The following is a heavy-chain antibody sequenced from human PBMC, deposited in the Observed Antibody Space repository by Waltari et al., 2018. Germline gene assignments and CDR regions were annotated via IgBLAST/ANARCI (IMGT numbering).Heavy chain of an antibody. CDR3: ARPAVIRGFDWYFDL. CDR1: GYSISSGYY. V-gene: IGHV4-38-2*01. CDR2: IYHSGST. D-gene: IGHD2-21*01. Sequence: QVQLQESGPGLVKPSETLSLTCAVSGYSISSGYYWGWIRQPPGKGLEWIGSIYHSGSTYYNPSLKSRVTISVDTSKNQFSLKLSSVTAADTAVYYCARPAVIRGFDWYFDLWGRGTLVTVSS. J-gene: IGHJ2*01.